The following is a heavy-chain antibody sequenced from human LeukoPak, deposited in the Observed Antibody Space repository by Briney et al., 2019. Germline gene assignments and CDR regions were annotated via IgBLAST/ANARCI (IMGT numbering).Heavy chain of an antibody. V-gene: IGHV3-48*03. J-gene: IGHJ4*02. Sequence: PGGSLRLSCAASGFTFSSYEMNWVRQAPGKGLEWVSYISSSGSTIYYADSVKGRFTISGDNAKNSLYLQMNSLRAEDTAVYYCARVRRLLGADYWGQGTLVTVSS. CDR1: GFTFSSYE. D-gene: IGHD2-15*01. CDR3: ARVRRLLGADY. CDR2: ISSSGSTI.